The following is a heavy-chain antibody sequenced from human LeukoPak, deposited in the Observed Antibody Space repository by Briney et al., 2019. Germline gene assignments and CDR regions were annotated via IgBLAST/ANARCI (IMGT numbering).Heavy chain of an antibody. CDR1: GGSINNAY. CDR3: ARGKGYNTPFDY. D-gene: IGHD5-24*01. V-gene: IGHV4-59*01. Sequence: SSETLSLTCTVSGGSINNAYWSWIRLPPGKKLEWIGFVSHTGSTNYNPSLTSRVTISVDTSKNQFSLKLTSVAAADTAIYFCARGKGYNTPFDYWGQGILVTVSS. CDR2: VSHTGST. J-gene: IGHJ4*02.